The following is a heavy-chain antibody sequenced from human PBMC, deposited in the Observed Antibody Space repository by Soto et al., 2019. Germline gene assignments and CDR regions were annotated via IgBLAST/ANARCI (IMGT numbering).Heavy chain of an antibody. CDR3: ARDFAYFDS. CDR2: VYHIGRT. D-gene: IGHD3-3*01. V-gene: IGHV4-61*01. J-gene: IGHJ4*02. CDR1: GGSFKSGSYS. Sequence: LSLTCTVSGGSFKSGSYSWSWIRQPPGKGLEWIGYVYHIGRTSYNPSLKSRVSISMDTSKNQFSLNLDSVTAADTAVYFCARDFAYFDSWGQGTLVTVSS.